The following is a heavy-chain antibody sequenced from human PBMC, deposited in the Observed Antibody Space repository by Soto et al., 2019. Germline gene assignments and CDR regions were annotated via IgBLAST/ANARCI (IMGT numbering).Heavy chain of an antibody. CDR3: ARDRLHGFDY. J-gene: IGHJ4*02. D-gene: IGHD4-4*01. Sequence: GESLKISCAASGFTFSSYSMNWVRQAPGKGLEWVSYISSSSSTIYYADSVKGRFTISRDNAKNSLYLQMNSLRDEDTAVYYCARDRLHGFDYWGQGTLVTVSS. CDR1: GFTFSSYS. CDR2: ISSSSSTI. V-gene: IGHV3-48*02.